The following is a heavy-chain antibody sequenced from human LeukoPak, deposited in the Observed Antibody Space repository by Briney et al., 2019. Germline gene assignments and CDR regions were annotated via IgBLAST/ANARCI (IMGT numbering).Heavy chain of an antibody. CDR2: IRSKAYGGTT. CDR1: GFTFGDYA. Sequence: GGSLRLSCTASGFTFGDYAMSWVRQAPGKGLEWVGFIRSKAYGGTTEYAASVKGRFTISRDDSKGIAYLQMNSLKTEDTAVYYCTRFREVVPAAITGWFDPWGQGTLVTVSS. CDR3: TRFREVVPAAITGWFDP. D-gene: IGHD2-2*02. V-gene: IGHV3-49*04. J-gene: IGHJ5*02.